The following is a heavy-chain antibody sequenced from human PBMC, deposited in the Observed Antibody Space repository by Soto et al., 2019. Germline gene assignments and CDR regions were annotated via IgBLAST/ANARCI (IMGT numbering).Heavy chain of an antibody. CDR2: ITSSSSTI. CDR1: GFTFSSYS. D-gene: IGHD2-8*01. J-gene: IGHJ4*02. CDR3: ARGSMGIDY. V-gene: IGHV3-48*01. Sequence: EVQLLESGGGLVQPGGSLRLSCAASGFTFSSYSMNWVRQAPGKGLEWVSYITSSSSTIYYADSVKGRFTISRDNAKNSRYRQMNSLRAEDTAVYYCARGSMGIDYWGQGTLVTVSS.